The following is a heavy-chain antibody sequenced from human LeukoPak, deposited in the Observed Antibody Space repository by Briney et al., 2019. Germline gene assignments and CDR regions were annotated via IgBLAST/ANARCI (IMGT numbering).Heavy chain of an antibody. J-gene: IGHJ4*02. Sequence: SVKVSCKASGGTFSSYAISWVRQAPGQGLEWMGGIIPIFGTANYAQKFQGRVTITADESTSTAYMELSSLRSEDTAVYYCARGADIVATEFDYWGQGTLVTVSS. V-gene: IGHV1-69*13. CDR2: IIPIFGTA. CDR3: ARGADIVATEFDY. CDR1: GGTFSSYA. D-gene: IGHD5-12*01.